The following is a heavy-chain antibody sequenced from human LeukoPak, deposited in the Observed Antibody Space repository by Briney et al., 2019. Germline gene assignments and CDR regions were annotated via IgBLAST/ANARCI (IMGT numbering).Heavy chain of an antibody. V-gene: IGHV3-30-3*01. CDR1: GFSFSSYA. Sequence: GGSLRLSCVASGFSFSSYAMHWVRQAPGKGLEWVAVISYDGSNKYYADSVKGRFTISRDNSKNTLYLQMNSLRAEDTAVYYCTTSPGSSSPWGQGTLVTVSS. CDR2: ISYDGSNK. D-gene: IGHD6-6*01. CDR3: TTSPGSSSP. J-gene: IGHJ5*02.